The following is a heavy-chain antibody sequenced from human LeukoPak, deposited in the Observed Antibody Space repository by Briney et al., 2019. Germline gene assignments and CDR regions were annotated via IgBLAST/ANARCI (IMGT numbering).Heavy chain of an antibody. Sequence: SETLSLTCTVSGGSISSTTSYWAWIRQPPGKGLEWIGSIYYSGTIYSNPSLKSRATISVDTSANQFSLKLTSVTAADTAVYYCGRGQQVRWPPPIYWGQGTLVTVSS. V-gene: IGHV4-39*01. CDR3: GRGQQVRWPPPIY. D-gene: IGHD4-23*01. CDR1: GGSISSTTSY. J-gene: IGHJ4*02. CDR2: IYYSGTI.